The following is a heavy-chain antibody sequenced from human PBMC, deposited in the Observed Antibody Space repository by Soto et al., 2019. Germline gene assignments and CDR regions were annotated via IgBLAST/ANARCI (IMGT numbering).Heavy chain of an antibody. CDR1: GFNFATYS. V-gene: IGHV3-23*01. CDR3: ARYTAVADPYYFDY. CDR2: ISDGVDRA. Sequence: GGSLRLSCAASGFNFATYSMSWVRQAPGKGLEWVAGISDGVDRAYYGDSVKGRFTISRDTPKNMLYLHMNSLRAEDTAIYYCARYTAVADPYYFDYWGQGTLVTVSS. J-gene: IGHJ4*02. D-gene: IGHD6-19*01.